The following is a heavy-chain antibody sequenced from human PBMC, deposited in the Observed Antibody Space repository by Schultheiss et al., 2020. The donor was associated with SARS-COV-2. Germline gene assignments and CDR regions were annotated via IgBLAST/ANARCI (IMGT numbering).Heavy chain of an antibody. D-gene: IGHD3-22*01. Sequence: SETLSLTCTVSGGSISSYYWGWIRQPPGKGLEWIGYIYYSGSTNYNPSLKSRVTISVDTSKNQFSLKLSSVTAADTAVYYCARVDYDSSGPIDYWGQGTLVTVSS. CDR2: IYYSGST. CDR1: GGSISSYY. CDR3: ARVDYDSSGPIDY. J-gene: IGHJ4*02. V-gene: IGHV4-59*12.